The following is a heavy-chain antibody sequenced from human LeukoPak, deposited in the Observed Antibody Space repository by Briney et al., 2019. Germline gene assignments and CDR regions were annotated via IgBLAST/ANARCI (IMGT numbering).Heavy chain of an antibody. CDR2: IIPIFGTA. J-gene: IGHJ4*02. D-gene: IGHD5-24*01. Sequence: SVKVSCKASGGTFSSYAISWVRQAPGQGLEWMGGIIPIFGTASYAQKFQGRVTITTDESTSTAYMELSSLRSEDMAVYYCARAVQDGYNYYFDYWGQGTLVTVSS. CDR3: ARAVQDGYNYYFDY. CDR1: GGTFSSYA. V-gene: IGHV1-69*05.